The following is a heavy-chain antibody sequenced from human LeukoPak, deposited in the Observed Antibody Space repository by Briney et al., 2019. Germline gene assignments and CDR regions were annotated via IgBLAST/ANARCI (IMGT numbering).Heavy chain of an antibody. D-gene: IGHD3-22*01. CDR2: INPISGGT. V-gene: IGHV1-2*02. J-gene: IGHJ3*02. CDR3: AREGPNYDTSSFDI. CDR1: GYTFTASY. Sequence: ASVKVSCKTSGYTFTASYMHWLRQAPGQGPEWMGWINPISGGTNYAQKFQDRVTMTRDTSISTAYMELSGLTSDDTAVYYCAREGPNYDTSSFDIWGRGTMVTVSS.